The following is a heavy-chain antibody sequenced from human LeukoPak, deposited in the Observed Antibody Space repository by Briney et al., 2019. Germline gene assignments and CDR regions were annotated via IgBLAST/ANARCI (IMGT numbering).Heavy chain of an antibody. J-gene: IGHJ4*02. D-gene: IGHD5-12*01. V-gene: IGHV1-8*01. CDR2: MNPSSGNT. CDR1: GYTFTSYD. CDR3: ARWNSGYVGIPSD. Sequence: ASVKVSCKASGYTFTSYDINWVRQATGQGLEWMGWMNPSSGNTGYAQKFQGRVTMTRNTSISTAYMELSSLRSEDTAVYYCARWNSGYVGIPSDWGQGTLVTVSS.